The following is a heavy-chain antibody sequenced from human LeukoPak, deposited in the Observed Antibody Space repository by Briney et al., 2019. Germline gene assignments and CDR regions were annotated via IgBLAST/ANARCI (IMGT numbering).Heavy chain of an antibody. D-gene: IGHD3-16*01. CDR1: GYKFTDDY. Sequence: ASVKVSCKASGYKFTDDYMHWVRQAPGQGLEFMGWINPDSGFTNYAQKFKGKVTMTRDTSISTAYLEVRSLTSDDTAVYYCAPTAEAYTSWWKVWGQGTLVTVSS. J-gene: IGHJ4*02. V-gene: IGHV1-2*02. CDR2: INPDSGFT. CDR3: APTAEAYTSWWKV.